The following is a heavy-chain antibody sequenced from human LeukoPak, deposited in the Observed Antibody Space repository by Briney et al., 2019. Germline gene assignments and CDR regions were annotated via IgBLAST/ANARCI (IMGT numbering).Heavy chain of an antibody. Sequence: GGSLRLSCAASGFTLSSYGMHWVRQAPGKGLEWVAVISYDGSNKYYADSVKGRFTISRDNSKNTLYLQMNSLRAEDTAVYYCAKDGSREVGATTRYFDYWGQGTLVTVSS. J-gene: IGHJ4*02. CDR3: AKDGSREVGATTRYFDY. D-gene: IGHD1-26*01. CDR1: GFTLSSYG. CDR2: ISYDGSNK. V-gene: IGHV3-30*18.